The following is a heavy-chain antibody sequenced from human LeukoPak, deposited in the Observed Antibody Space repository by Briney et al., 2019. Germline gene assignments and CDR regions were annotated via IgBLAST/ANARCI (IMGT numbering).Heavy chain of an antibody. CDR2: IYTSGST. J-gene: IGHJ4*02. V-gene: IGHV4-4*08. CDR3: ARGGYCGGDCYFYY. CDR1: GGSFSGYY. D-gene: IGHD2-21*02. Sequence: ESSETLSLTCAVYGGSFSGYYWSWIRQPPGKGLEWIGRIYTSGSTNYNPSLKSRVTISVDTSKNQFSLKLSSVTAADTAVYYCARGGYCGGDCYFYYWGQGTLVTVSS.